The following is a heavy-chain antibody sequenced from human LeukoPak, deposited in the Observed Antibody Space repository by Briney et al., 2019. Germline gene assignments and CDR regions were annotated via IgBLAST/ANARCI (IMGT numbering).Heavy chain of an antibody. J-gene: IGHJ6*02. D-gene: IGHD3-10*01. CDR1: GGTFSSYA. Sequence: SVKVSCKASGGTFSSYAISWVRQAPGQGLEWMGGIIPIFGTANYAQKFQGRVTITADESTSTAYMELSSLRSEDTAVYYRARDDPGTSRYYYGMDVWGQGTTVTVSS. CDR3: ARDDPGTSRYYYGMDV. V-gene: IGHV1-69*13. CDR2: IIPIFGTA.